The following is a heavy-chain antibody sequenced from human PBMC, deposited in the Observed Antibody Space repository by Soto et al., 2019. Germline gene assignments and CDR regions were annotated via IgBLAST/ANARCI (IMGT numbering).Heavy chain of an antibody. D-gene: IGHD2-15*01. CDR2: ISSSSSST. Sequence: GGSLRLTCAASGFTLSSYSMNWVRQAPGKGLEWVSHISSSSSSTFYADSVKGRFTISRDNAKNSLYLQMNSLKDEDTAVYYCAVLSPMGSSWRQAWGQGTLVTVSS. V-gene: IGHV3-48*02. J-gene: IGHJ1*01. CDR1: GFTLSSYS. CDR3: AVLSPMGSSWRQA.